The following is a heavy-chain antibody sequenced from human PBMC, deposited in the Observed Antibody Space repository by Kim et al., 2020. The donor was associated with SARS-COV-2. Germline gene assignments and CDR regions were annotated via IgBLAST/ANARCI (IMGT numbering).Heavy chain of an antibody. Sequence: SETLSLTCTVSGGSISSSSYYWGWIRQPPGKGLEWIGSIYYSGSTYYNPSLKSRVTISVDTSKNQFSLKLSSVTAADTAVYYCASPDSSGYMDYWGQGTLVTVSS. J-gene: IGHJ4*02. D-gene: IGHD3-22*01. CDR2: IYYSGST. CDR1: GGSISSSSYY. V-gene: IGHV4-39*01. CDR3: ASPDSSGYMDY.